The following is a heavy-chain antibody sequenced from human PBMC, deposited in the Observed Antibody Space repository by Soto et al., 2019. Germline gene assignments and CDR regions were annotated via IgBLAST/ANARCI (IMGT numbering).Heavy chain of an antibody. D-gene: IGHD2-2*02. J-gene: IGHJ4*02. CDR1: GYTFTSYD. V-gene: IGHV1-8*01. Sequence: ASVKVSCKASGYTFTSYDINWVRQATGQGLEWMGWMNPNSGNTGYAQKFQGRVTMTRNTSISTAYMELSSLRSEDTAVYYCARDGAVPPPIEIDYWGQGTLVTVST. CDR3: ARDGAVPPPIEIDY. CDR2: MNPNSGNT.